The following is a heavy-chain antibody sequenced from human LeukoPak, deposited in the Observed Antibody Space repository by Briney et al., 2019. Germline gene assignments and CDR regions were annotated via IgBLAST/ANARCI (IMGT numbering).Heavy chain of an antibody. V-gene: IGHV4-38-2*02. CDR2: ISHAGDT. CDR3: ARGEVGEFDH. Sequence: SETLSLTCTVSGYSITRAYNWGWVRQSPGKGLEWIASISHAGDTYYNPPLKSRVTISVDTSKNHFPLSLGSVTAPDTAVYFCARGEVGEFDHWGQGTLVTVSS. J-gene: IGHJ4*02. CDR1: GYSITRAYN. D-gene: IGHD1-26*01.